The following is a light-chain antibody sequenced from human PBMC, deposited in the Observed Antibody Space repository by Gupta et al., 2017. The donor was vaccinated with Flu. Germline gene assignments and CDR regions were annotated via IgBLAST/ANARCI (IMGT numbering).Light chain of an antibody. CDR2: RNN. CDR1: SSNIGSNY. Sequence: QSVLTQPLSASGTPGQRVTISCSGSSSNIGSNYVYWYQQLPGTAPKLLIYRNNQRPSGVPDRFSGSKSGTAASLAISGLRSEDEADYYCAAWDDSRSGYVFGTGTKVTAL. V-gene: IGLV1-47*01. J-gene: IGLJ1*01. CDR3: AAWDDSRSGYV.